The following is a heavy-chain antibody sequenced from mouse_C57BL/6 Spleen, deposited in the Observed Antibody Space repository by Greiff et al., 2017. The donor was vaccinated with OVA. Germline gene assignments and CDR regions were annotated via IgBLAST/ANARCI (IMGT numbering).Heavy chain of an antibody. CDR1: GYTFTSYW. J-gene: IGHJ3*01. CDR2: IHPNSGST. D-gene: IGHD1-1*01. Sequence: QVQLQQPGAELVKPGASVKLSCKASGYTFTSYWMHWVKQRPGQGLEWIGMIHPNSGSTNYNEKFKSKATLTVDKSSSTAYMQLSSLTSEDSAVDYCARGEGIYGSSPWFAYWGQGTLVTVSA. V-gene: IGHV1-64*01. CDR3: ARGEGIYGSSPWFAY.